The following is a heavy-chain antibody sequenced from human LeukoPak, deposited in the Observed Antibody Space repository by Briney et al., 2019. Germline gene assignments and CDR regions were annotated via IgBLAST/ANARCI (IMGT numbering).Heavy chain of an antibody. CDR3: ARGVQLWWRANWFDP. D-gene: IGHD5-18*01. Sequence: SQTLSLTCTISGDSVSSNSAAWNWIRQSPSRGLEWLGRTYYRSKWYNDYAVSVKSRITINPDTSKNQFSLQLNSVTPEDTAVYYCARGVQLWWRANWFDPWGQGTLVTVSS. J-gene: IGHJ5*02. CDR2: TYYRSKWYN. V-gene: IGHV6-1*01. CDR1: GDSVSSNSAA.